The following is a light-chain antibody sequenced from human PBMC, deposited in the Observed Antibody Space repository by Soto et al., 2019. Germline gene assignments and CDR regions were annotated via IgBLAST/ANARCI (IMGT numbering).Light chain of an antibody. CDR1: QGISSY. CDR2: TAS. Sequence: DIQSTQSPSFLSASVGDRVTITCRASQGISSYLAWYQLKPGKAPKLLISTASSLQSGVPSRFSGSGSGTEFTLTISSLQPEDFATYYCQQLDSYPRTFGQGTKVDI. CDR3: QQLDSYPRT. J-gene: IGKJ1*01. V-gene: IGKV1-9*01.